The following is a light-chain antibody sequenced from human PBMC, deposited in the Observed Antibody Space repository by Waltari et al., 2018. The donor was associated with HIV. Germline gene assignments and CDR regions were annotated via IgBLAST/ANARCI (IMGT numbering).Light chain of an antibody. J-gene: IGLJ2*01. CDR1: SSTIGSNT. V-gene: IGLV1-44*01. CDR2: SNN. CDR3: AAWDDSLNGPV. Sequence: QSVLTQPPSASGTPGPRVTISCSGRSSTIGSNTVNWYQQLPGTAPKLLIYSNNQRPSGVPDRFSGSKSGTSASLAISGLQSEDEADYYCAAWDDSLNGPVFGGGTKLTVL.